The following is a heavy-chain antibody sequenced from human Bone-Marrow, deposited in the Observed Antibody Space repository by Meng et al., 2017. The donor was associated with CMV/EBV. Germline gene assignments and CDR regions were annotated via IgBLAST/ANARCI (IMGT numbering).Heavy chain of an antibody. D-gene: IGHD5-18*01. CDR2: IRNSGSAI. J-gene: IGHJ5*02. Sequence: GESLKISCAASGFIFSDYYMSWIRQAPGKGLEWISYIRNSGSAIYYADSVKGRFTISRDSAKNSLHLHMNSLRAEDTAVYYCARGGPTDIPIWKGWFDPWGQGTRVTVSS. CDR1: GFIFSDYY. CDR3: ARGGPTDIPIWKGWFDP. V-gene: IGHV3-11*01.